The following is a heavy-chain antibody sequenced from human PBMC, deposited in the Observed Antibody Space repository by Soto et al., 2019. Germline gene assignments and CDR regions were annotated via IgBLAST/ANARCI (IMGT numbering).Heavy chain of an antibody. CDR3: ARSRLDAPSRVRYYFDY. J-gene: IGHJ4*02. Sequence: GSGPTLVNPTQTLTLTCTFSGFSLSTSGMCVSWIRQPPGKALEWLALIDWDDDKYYSTSLKTRLTISKDTSKNQVVLTMTNMDPVDTATYYCARSRLDAPSRVRYYFDYWGQGTLVTVSS. CDR1: GFSLSTSGMC. D-gene: IGHD3-10*01. CDR2: IDWDDDK. V-gene: IGHV2-70*01.